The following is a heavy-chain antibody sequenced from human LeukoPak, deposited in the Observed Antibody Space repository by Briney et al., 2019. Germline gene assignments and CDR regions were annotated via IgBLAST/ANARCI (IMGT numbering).Heavy chain of an antibody. Sequence: GGSLRLSCAASGFTFSDYYMSWIRQAPGKGLEWVSYISSSGSTIYYADSVKGRFTISRDNAKNSLYLQMNSLRAEDTAVYYCARVVPPYEYYGMDVWGQGTTVTVSS. V-gene: IGHV3-11*01. CDR2: ISSSGSTI. D-gene: IGHD2-8*01. CDR1: GFTFSDYY. J-gene: IGHJ6*02. CDR3: ARVVPPYEYYGMDV.